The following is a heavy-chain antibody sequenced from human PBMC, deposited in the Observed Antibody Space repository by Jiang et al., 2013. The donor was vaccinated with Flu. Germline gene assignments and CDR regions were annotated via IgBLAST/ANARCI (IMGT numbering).Heavy chain of an antibody. CDR3: ARVGYSSSLDRGVIDY. J-gene: IGHJ4*02. CDR1: GFTFSRYS. Sequence: GLVKPGGSLRLSCAASGFTFSRYSMNWVRQAPGKGLEWVSSISSSSSYIYYADSVKGRFTISRDNAKNSLYLQMNSLRAEDTAVYYCARVGYSSSLDRGVIDYWGQGTLVTVSS. CDR2: ISSSSSYI. D-gene: IGHD6-13*01. V-gene: IGHV3-21*01.